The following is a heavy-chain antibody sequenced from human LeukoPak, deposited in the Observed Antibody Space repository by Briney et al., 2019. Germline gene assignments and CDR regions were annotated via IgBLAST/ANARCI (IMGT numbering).Heavy chain of an antibody. J-gene: IGHJ5*02. Sequence: SETLSLTCTVSGGSISSGSDYWSWIRQPAGKGLEWIWRIYTSGSTNYTPSLKRRVTISVDPSKNQSSLKLSSVTAADTAVSYCASDAAMGVRGWFDPWGRGTLVTVSS. CDR3: ASDAAMGVRGWFDP. V-gene: IGHV4-61*02. D-gene: IGHD5-18*01. CDR2: IYTSGST. CDR1: GGSISSGSDY.